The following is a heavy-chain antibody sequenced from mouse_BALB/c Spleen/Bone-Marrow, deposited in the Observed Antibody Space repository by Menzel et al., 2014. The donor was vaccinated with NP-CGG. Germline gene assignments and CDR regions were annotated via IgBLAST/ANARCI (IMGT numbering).Heavy chain of an antibody. CDR2: IRLKSNNYAT. Sequence: DVQLQESGGGLVQPGGSMKLSCVASGFTFSNYWMNWVRQSPEKGLEWVAEIRLKSNNYATHYAESVKGRFTISRDDSKSSVYLQMNNLRAEDTGIYYCTRRRYGNYFYAMDYWGQGTSVTVSS. CDR3: TRRRYGNYFYAMDY. V-gene: IGHV6-6*02. D-gene: IGHD2-10*02. J-gene: IGHJ4*01. CDR1: GFTFSNYW.